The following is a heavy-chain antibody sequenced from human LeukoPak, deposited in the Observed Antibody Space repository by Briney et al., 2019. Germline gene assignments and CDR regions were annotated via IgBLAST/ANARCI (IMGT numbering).Heavy chain of an antibody. CDR2: ISYDGSNK. CDR1: GFTFSSYA. V-gene: IGHV3-30-3*01. D-gene: IGHD3-10*01. J-gene: IGHJ6*02. CDR3: ARNFGSGRRYYYYVMDV. Sequence: GGSLRLSCAASGFTFSSYAMHWVRQVPAKGLEWVAVISYDGSNKYYADSVKGRFTTSRDNSKNTLYVQMNSLSAEDTAVYYRARNFGSGRRYYYYVMDVWGQGTTVTVAS.